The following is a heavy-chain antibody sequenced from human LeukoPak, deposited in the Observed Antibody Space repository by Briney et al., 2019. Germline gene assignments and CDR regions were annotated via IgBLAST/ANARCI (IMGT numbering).Heavy chain of an antibody. Sequence: SETLSLTCTVSGVSVSSHYWSWIRQPPGKGLEWIGYIYYSGGTNYNPSLKSRVTMSVDTSKNQFSLKLSSVTAADTAVYFCARENYYGSGKPFDFWGQGTLVTVSS. CDR2: IYYSGGT. CDR3: ARENYYGSGKPFDF. J-gene: IGHJ4*02. D-gene: IGHD3-10*01. CDR1: GVSVSSHY. V-gene: IGHV4-59*02.